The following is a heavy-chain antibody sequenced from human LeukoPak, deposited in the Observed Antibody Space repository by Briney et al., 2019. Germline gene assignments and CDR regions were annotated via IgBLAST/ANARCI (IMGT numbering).Heavy chain of an antibody. D-gene: IGHD6-25*01. CDR2: IFYSGSS. V-gene: IGHV4-59*01. J-gene: IGHJ4*02. CDR1: GDSLNSYY. CDR3: AGRAARFFDY. Sequence: SETLSLTCTVSGDSLNSYYWSWIRQPPGEGLLWIGYIFYSGSSNYNASLRSRVAISVDTSKNQFSLKLTSVTAADTAVYYCAGRAARFFDYWGQGILVTVSS.